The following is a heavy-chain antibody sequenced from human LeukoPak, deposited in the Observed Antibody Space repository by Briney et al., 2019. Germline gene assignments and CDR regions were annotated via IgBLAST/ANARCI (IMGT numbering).Heavy chain of an antibody. D-gene: IGHD2-2*01. J-gene: IGHJ4*02. Sequence: PGGSLRLSCAASGFTFSSYWMSWVRQAPGKGLEWVANIKQDGSEKDYVDSVKGRFTISRDNAKNSLYLQMNSLRAEDTAVYYCARVRGGYCSSTSCSRGMDYWGQGTLVTVSS. V-gene: IGHV3-7*01. CDR1: GFTFSSYW. CDR3: ARVRGGYCSSTSCSRGMDY. CDR2: IKQDGSEK.